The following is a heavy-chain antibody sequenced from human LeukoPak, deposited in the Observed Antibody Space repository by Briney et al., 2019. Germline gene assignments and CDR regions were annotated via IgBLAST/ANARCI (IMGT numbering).Heavy chain of an antibody. J-gene: IGHJ4*02. CDR3: ARDGAGGSRGYFDY. V-gene: IGHV4-39*07. CDR1: GGSISSSSYY. CDR2: IYYSGST. Sequence: SETLSLTCTVSGGSISSSSYYWGWIRQPPGKGLEWIGSIYYSGSTYYNPSLKSRVTISVDTSKNQFSLKLSSVTAADTAVYYCARDGAGGSRGYFDYWGQGTLVTVSS. D-gene: IGHD3-16*01.